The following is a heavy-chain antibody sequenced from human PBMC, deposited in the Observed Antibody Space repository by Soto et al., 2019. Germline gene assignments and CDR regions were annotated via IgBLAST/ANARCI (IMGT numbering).Heavy chain of an antibody. CDR1: GFNFGDSA. J-gene: IGHJ4*02. CDR2: ISWKSVSL. Sequence: GGSLRLSCAVSGFNFGDSAMHWVRQAPGKGLEWVSGISWKSVSLHYADSVKGRFTISRDDAKNSLYLQLNSLRAEDTALYYCAKGTDYDVVLKTNYFDYWGQGTLVTVSS. V-gene: IGHV3-9*01. D-gene: IGHD2-8*01. CDR3: AKGTDYDVVLKTNYFDY.